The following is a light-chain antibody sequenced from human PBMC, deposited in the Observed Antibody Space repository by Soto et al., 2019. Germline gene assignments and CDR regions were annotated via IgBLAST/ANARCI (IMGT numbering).Light chain of an antibody. CDR1: QRVLYSSNNKNY. Sequence: DIVMTQSPDSLAVSLGERATINCKSSQRVLYSSNNKNYLAWYQQKPGQTPKLLIYWASTRESGVPDRFSGSGSGTDFTLTISSLQDEDVAVYYCQQYYATPPYTFGQGTKVEIK. J-gene: IGKJ2*01. CDR3: QQYYATPPYT. V-gene: IGKV4-1*01. CDR2: WAS.